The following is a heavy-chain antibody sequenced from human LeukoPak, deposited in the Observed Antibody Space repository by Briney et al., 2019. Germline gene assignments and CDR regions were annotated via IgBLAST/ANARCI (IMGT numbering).Heavy chain of an antibody. V-gene: IGHV4-59*01. CDR2: IYYSGST. J-gene: IGHJ4*02. CDR1: GGSISSYY. CDR3: ARARATYYFDY. Sequence: SETLSLTCTVSGGSISSYYWSWIRQRPGKGLEWIGYIYYSGSTNYNPSLKSRVTISVDTSKNQFSLKLSSVTAADTAVYYCARARATYYFDYWGQGTLVTVSS. D-gene: IGHD3-10*01.